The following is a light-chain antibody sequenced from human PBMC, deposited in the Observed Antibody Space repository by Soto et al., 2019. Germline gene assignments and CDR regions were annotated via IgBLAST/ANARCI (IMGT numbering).Light chain of an antibody. CDR1: QSISSY. V-gene: IGKV1-39*01. Sequence: DIQMTQSPSSLSASVGDRVTITCRASQSISSYLNWYQHKPGKAPKLLIYAASSLQSGVPSRFSGSGSGTDFTLTIDILQPEDFATYYCQQSYSTPWTFGQGAKVEIK. CDR3: QQSYSTPWT. J-gene: IGKJ1*01. CDR2: AAS.